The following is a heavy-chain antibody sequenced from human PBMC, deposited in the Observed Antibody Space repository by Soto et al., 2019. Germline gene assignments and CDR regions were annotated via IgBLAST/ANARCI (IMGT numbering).Heavy chain of an antibody. CDR3: ATSTVSGADAFDI. CDR1: GGTFSSCA. J-gene: IGHJ3*02. V-gene: IGHV1-69*13. Sequence: SVKVSCKASGGTFSSCAISWVRQAPGQGLEWMGGIIPIFGTANYAQKFQGRVTITADESTSTAYMELSSLRSEDTAVYYCATSTVSGADAFDIWGQGTMVTVSS. CDR2: IIPIFGTA. D-gene: IGHD4-17*01.